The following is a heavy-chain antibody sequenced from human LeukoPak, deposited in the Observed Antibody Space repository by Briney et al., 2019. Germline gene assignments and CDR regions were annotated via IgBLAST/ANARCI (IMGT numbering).Heavy chain of an antibody. CDR2: ISSNGSKI. Sequence: GGALRLSCSASGFTFSDYRMNWVRRAPGKGLEWVSSISSNGSKIFYADSVQGRFTISRDNAKNSLYLQMDSLRAEDTAVYFCASRPPDGESFAPFDYGGQGTLVTVSS. CDR1: GFTFSDYR. V-gene: IGHV3-21*01. CDR3: ASRPPDGESFAPFDY. J-gene: IGHJ4*02. D-gene: IGHD4-17*01.